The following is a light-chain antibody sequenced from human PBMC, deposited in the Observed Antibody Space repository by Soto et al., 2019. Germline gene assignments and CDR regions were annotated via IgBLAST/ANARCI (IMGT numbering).Light chain of an antibody. V-gene: IGLV4-69*01. Sequence: QLVLTQSPSASASLGASVKLTCTLSSGHSSYAIAWHQQQPEKGHRYLMKLNSDGSHSKGDGIPDRFSGSSSGAERSLTISSLQSEDEADYYCQTWGTGIVVFGGGTKLTVL. CDR1: SGHSSYA. CDR3: QTWGTGIVV. CDR2: LNSDGSH. J-gene: IGLJ2*01.